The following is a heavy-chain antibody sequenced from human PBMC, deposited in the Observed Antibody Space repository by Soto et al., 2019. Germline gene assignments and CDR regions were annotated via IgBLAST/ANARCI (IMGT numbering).Heavy chain of an antibody. J-gene: IGHJ4*02. CDR1: GGSVTNSSYY. D-gene: IGHD4-17*01. Sequence: SETLSLTCTVSGGSVTNSSYYWGWIRQSPGKGLEWIGSVYYRGRSYSKSSVKSRVTISVDTSKDRFSLSLNSVTASDTAVYFCVSQRTTVPTQAYFDYWGPGALVTVSS. CDR3: VSQRTTVPTQAYFDY. CDR2: VYYRGRS. V-gene: IGHV4-39*01.